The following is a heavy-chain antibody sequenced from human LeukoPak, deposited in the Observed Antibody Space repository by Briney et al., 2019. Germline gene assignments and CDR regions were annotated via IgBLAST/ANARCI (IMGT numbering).Heavy chain of an antibody. J-gene: IGHJ4*02. CDR3: ARRSGYSSNWLDF. CDR2: INPHSGGA. D-gene: IGHD6-13*01. Sequence: ASVKVSCKASGYTFTGYYMHWVRQAPGQGLEWMGSINPHSGGANYAQKFQGRVAMTRDTSISTAYVELSSLRSDDTAVYYCARRSGYSSNWLDFWGQGTLVTVSS. V-gene: IGHV1-2*02. CDR1: GYTFTGYY.